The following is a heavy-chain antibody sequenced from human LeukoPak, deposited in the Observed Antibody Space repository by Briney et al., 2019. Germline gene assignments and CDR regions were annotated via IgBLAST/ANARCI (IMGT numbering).Heavy chain of an antibody. V-gene: IGHV3-9*03. CDR2: ISWNSGSI. CDR1: GFTFDDYA. D-gene: IGHD3-10*01. Sequence: GGSLRLSCAASGFTFDDYAMHWVRQAPGKGLEWVSGISWNSGSIGYADSVKGRFTISRDNAKNSLYLQMNSLRAEDMALYYCAKGYYGSGSYLPYYFDYWGQGTLVTVSS. J-gene: IGHJ4*02. CDR3: AKGYYGSGSYLPYYFDY.